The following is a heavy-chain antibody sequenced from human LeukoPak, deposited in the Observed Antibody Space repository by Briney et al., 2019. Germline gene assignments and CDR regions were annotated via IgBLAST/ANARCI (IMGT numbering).Heavy chain of an antibody. D-gene: IGHD5-12*01. CDR1: GGSFSGYY. Sequence: SETLSLTCAVYGGSFSGYYWSWIRQPPGKGLEWIGEINHSGSTNYNPSLKSRVTISVDTSKNQFSLKLSSVTAADTAVYYCARESEGSYDFDYWGQGTLVTVSS. V-gene: IGHV4-34*01. CDR2: INHSGST. J-gene: IGHJ4*02. CDR3: ARESEGSYDFDY.